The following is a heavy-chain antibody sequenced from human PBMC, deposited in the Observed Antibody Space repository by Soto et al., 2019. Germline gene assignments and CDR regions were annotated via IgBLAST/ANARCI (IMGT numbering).Heavy chain of an antibody. CDR3: KRDGDYGYSLAY. CDR2: ISHRGSP. Sequence: SETLSLTCAVSGASISKGKWWSWVRQPPGKGLEWIGEISHRGSPNYNPALRSRVTIEVDKSKNQISLKFSVTAADTAVYYCKRDGDYGYSLAYWGQGTLVTVSS. D-gene: IGHD2-21*01. V-gene: IGHV4-4*02. CDR1: GASISKGKW. J-gene: IGHJ4*02.